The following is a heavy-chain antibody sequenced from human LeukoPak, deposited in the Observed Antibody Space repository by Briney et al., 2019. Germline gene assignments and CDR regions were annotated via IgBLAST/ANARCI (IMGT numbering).Heavy chain of an antibody. D-gene: IGHD5-12*01. V-gene: IGHV3-30*02. CDR2: IRYDGSNK. CDR1: GFTFISYG. J-gene: IGHJ6*03. Sequence: GGSLRLSCAASGFTFISYGMHWVRQAPGKGLEWVAFIRYDGSNKYYADSEKGRFTVSRDNSKNTLYLQMKSLRAEDTAVYYCAKGGGYEAQYYYYYLDVWGKGTTVTISS. CDR3: AKGGGYEAQYYYYYLDV.